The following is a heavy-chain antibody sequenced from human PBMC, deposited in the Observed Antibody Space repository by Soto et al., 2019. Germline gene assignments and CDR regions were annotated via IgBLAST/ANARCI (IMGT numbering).Heavy chain of an antibody. Sequence: VSVKVPCKASGYTFTSYAMHWVRQAPGQRLEWMGWINAGNGNTKYSQKFQGRVTITRDTSASTAYMELSSLRSEDTAVYYCARGPNPYYCDYWGQGTLVTVSS. J-gene: IGHJ4*02. CDR3: ARGPNPYYCDY. V-gene: IGHV1-3*01. CDR1: GYTFTSYA. CDR2: INAGNGNT.